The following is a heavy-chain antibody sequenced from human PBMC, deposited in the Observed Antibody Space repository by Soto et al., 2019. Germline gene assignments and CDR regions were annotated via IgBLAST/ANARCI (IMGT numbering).Heavy chain of an antibody. CDR3: ARTKYSYDSRVYEREYYFDY. D-gene: IGHD3-22*01. CDR2: IAYSGNT. J-gene: IGHJ4*02. CDR1: GGSMPSGGYY. V-gene: IGHV4-31*03. Sequence: PSETLSLTCPVSGGSMPSGGYYCTWIRHHPWQRLEWIGYIAYSGNTYYNPSLKSRVTISVDTSKNQFSLKLSSVTAADTAVYHCARTKYSYDSRVYEREYYFDYWAQETRV.